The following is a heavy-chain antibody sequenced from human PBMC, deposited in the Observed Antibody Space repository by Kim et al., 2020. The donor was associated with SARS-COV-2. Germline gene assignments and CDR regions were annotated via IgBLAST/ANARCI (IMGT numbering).Heavy chain of an antibody. J-gene: IGHJ4*01. CDR2: IYYSGST. Sequence: SETLSLTCTVSGGSISSSSYYWGWIRQPPGKGLEWIGSIYYSGSTYYNPSLKSRVTISIDTSKNQFSLKLSSVTAADTAVYYCASIPRSYSYGRNGDYWG. V-gene: IGHV4-39*01. D-gene: IGHD5-18*01. CDR3: ASIPRSYSYGRNGDY. CDR1: GGSISSSSYY.